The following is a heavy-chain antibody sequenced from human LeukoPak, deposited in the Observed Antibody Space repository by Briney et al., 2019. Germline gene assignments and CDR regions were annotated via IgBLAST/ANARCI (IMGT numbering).Heavy chain of an antibody. D-gene: IGHD6-19*01. V-gene: IGHV3-23*01. CDR1: GFTFSSYA. CDR2: ISGSGGGT. Sequence: GGSLRLSCAASGFTFSSYAMSWVRQAPGKGLEWVSAISGSGGGTYYADSVKGRFTISRDNAKNSLYLQMNSLRAEDTAVYYCARDRKQWGTGFDYWGQGTLVTVSS. J-gene: IGHJ4*02. CDR3: ARDRKQWGTGFDY.